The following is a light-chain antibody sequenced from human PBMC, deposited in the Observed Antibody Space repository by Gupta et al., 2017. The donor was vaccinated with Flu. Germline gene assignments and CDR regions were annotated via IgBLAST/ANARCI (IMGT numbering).Light chain of an antibody. CDR1: RTISTW. CDR3: QQYNSDPGT. J-gene: IGKJ1*01. V-gene: IGKV1-5*03. Sequence: DIQMTQSPSTLSASVGDRVTITCRAGRTISTWLACYQQKPGKAPNLLIYKASTVENGVPSRFSGGGSGTEFTLTISSLQPDDFATYYCQQYNSDPGTFGQGTKVEVK. CDR2: KAS.